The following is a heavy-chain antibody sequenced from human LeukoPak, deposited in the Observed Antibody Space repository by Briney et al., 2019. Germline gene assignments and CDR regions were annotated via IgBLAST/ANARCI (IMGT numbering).Heavy chain of an antibody. D-gene: IGHD3-22*01. Sequence: PGGSLRLSCAASGFTFSSYAMSWVRQAPGKGLEWVSAISGSGGSTYYADSVKGRFAISRDNSKNTLYLQMNSLRAEDTAVYYCAKDYDRSGHYYALDYWGQGTLVTVSS. CDR1: GFTFSSYA. CDR2: ISGSGGST. J-gene: IGHJ4*02. CDR3: AKDYDRSGHYYALDY. V-gene: IGHV3-23*01.